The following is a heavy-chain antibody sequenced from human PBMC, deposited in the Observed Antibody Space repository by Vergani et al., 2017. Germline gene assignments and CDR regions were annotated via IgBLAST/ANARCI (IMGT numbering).Heavy chain of an antibody. J-gene: IGHJ6*02. CDR1: GGTSSSYT. CDR3: ARDPRSGDYYYGMDV. D-gene: IGHD6-25*01. V-gene: IGHV1-69*08. Sequence: QVQLVQSGAEVKKPGSSVKVSCKASGGTSSSYTISWVRQAPGQGLEWMGRIIPILGIANYAQKFQGRVTITADKSTSTAYMELSSLRSEDTAVYYCARDPRSGDYYYGMDVWGQGTTVTVSS. CDR2: IIPILGIA.